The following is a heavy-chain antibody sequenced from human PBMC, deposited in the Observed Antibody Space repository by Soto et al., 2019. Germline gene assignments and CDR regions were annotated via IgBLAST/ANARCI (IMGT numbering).Heavy chain of an antibody. V-gene: IGHV1-69*13. CDR3: ARGVDYYDSSGYDY. J-gene: IGHJ4*02. D-gene: IGHD3-22*01. Sequence: GASVKVSCKASGGTFSSYAISWVRQAPGQGLEWMGGIIPIFGTANYAQKFQGGVTITADESTSTAYMELSSLRSEDTAVYYCARGVDYYDSSGYDYWGQGTLVTVSS. CDR1: GGTFSSYA. CDR2: IIPIFGTA.